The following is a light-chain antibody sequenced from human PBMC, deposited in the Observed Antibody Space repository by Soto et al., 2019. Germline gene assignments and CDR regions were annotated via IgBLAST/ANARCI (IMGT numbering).Light chain of an antibody. V-gene: IGLV2-23*02. CDR2: DVT. J-gene: IGLJ2*01. CDR3: SSYAGSHQLK. CDR1: SGDVGNYNF. Sequence: QSVLTQPASVSGSPGQSITISCTGTSGDVGNYNFVSWYRQYPATAPKLIIYDVTKRPSGISDRFSGSKSGNTASLTISGLQTGDEADYYCSSYAGSHQLKFGGGTKLTVL.